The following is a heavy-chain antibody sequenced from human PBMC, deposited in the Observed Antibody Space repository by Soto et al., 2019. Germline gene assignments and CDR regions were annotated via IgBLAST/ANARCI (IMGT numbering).Heavy chain of an antibody. CDR2: ISGYNGNT. CDR3: ARMGDVPYYYYGLDV. D-gene: IGHD3-16*01. CDR1: GYTFTSYG. V-gene: IGHV1-18*01. Sequence: QVQLVQSGGEVKKPGTSVKVSCKASGYTFTSYGISWVRQAPGQGLEWMGWISGYNGNTNYAKKFQGRVTMTTDTSTTTAYMELRSLSSDDTAVYYCARMGDVPYYYYGLDVWGPGTTVTVSS. J-gene: IGHJ6*02.